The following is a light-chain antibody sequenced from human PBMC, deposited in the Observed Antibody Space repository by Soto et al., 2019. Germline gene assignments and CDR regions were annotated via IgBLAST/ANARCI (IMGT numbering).Light chain of an antibody. V-gene: IGLV2-14*01. Sequence: QSVLTQPASVSGSPGQSITISYSGTSSDIGGYKYVSWYQQLPDKAPKLMIYEVSNRPSGVSNRFSGSKSGNTASLTISGLQAEDEAHYYCSSYTSTTTLVFGGGTKLTVL. CDR1: SSDIGGYKY. J-gene: IGLJ3*02. CDR2: EVS. CDR3: SSYTSTTTLV.